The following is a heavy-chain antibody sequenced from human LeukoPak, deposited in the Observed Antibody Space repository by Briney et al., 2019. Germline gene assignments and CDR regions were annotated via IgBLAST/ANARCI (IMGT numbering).Heavy chain of an antibody. Sequence: GGSLRLSCAVSGFTFSSYWMSWVRQAPGKGLEWVANIKQDGSEKYYVDSVKGRFTISRDNAKNSLYLQMNSLRAEDTAVYYCARAASSGSYWGQGTLVTVSS. V-gene: IGHV3-7*04. J-gene: IGHJ4*02. CDR2: IKQDGSEK. CDR1: GFTFSSYW. D-gene: IGHD3-10*01. CDR3: ARAASSGSY.